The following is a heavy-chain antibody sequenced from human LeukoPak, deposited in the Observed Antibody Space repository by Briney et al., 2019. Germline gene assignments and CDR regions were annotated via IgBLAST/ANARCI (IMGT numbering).Heavy chain of an antibody. J-gene: IGHJ6*03. D-gene: IGHD3-3*01. CDR1: GFTFSSYW. Sequence: GGSLRLSCAASGFTFSSYWMSWVRQAPGKGLEWVANIKQDGSEKYYVDSVKGRFTISRDNAKNSLYLQMNSLRAEDTAVYYCARNKEDRYYDFWSGFPYYYYMDVWGKGTTVTVSS. V-gene: IGHV3-7*01. CDR2: IKQDGSEK. CDR3: ARNKEDRYYDFWSGFPYYYYMDV.